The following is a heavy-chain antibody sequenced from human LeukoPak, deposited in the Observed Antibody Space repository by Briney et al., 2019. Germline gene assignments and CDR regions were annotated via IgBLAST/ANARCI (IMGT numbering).Heavy chain of an antibody. CDR1: GFTFSSYS. J-gene: IGHJ4*02. Sequence: GGSLRLSCAASGFTFSSYSMNWVRQAPGKGLEWVSYISSSSSTIYYADSVKGRFTISRDNAKNSLYLQRNSLRAEDTAVYYCAKSGYSYGFDYWGQGTLVTVSS. V-gene: IGHV3-48*01. CDR2: ISSSSSTI. CDR3: AKSGYSYGFDY. D-gene: IGHD5-18*01.